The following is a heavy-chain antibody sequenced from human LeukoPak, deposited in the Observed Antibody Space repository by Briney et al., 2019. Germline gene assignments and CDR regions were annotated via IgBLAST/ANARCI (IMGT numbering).Heavy chain of an antibody. CDR2: ISAYNGNT. Sequence: GASVKVSCKASGYTFTSYGISWVRQAPGQGLEWMGWISAYNGNTNYAQKLQGRVTMTTDTSTSTAYMELRSLRSDDTAVYYRARDSTLRYFDWLSPENWFDPWGQGTLVTVSS. CDR3: ARDSTLRYFDWLSPENWFDP. D-gene: IGHD3-9*01. V-gene: IGHV1-18*01. CDR1: GYTFTSYG. J-gene: IGHJ5*02.